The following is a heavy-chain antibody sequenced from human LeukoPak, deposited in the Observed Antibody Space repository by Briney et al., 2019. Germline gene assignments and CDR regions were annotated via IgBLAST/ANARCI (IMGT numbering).Heavy chain of an antibody. Sequence: GGSLRLSCAASGFTFSDGRMNWVRQAPGKGLEWVGRIKSKTDGGTTDYAAPVKGRFTISRDDSKNTLYLQMNSLKTEDTAVYYCTTCITIFGVANDAFDIWGQGTMVTVSS. J-gene: IGHJ3*02. D-gene: IGHD3-3*01. CDR2: IKSKTDGGTT. V-gene: IGHV3-15*01. CDR3: TTCITIFGVANDAFDI. CDR1: GFTFSDGR.